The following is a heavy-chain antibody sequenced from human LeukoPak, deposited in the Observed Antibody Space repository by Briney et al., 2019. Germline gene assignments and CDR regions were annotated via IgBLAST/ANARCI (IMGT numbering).Heavy chain of an antibody. J-gene: IGHJ5*02. CDR2: IYSGGAT. Sequence: GGSLRLSCAASGFTVSSNYMSWVRQAPGKGLEWVSVIYSGGATYYADSVKGRFTISRDNSKNTLFLQMDRMRIEDTAVYYCAKDRGIMWREPLNSWGQGTLVTVSS. CDR3: AKDRGIMWREPLNS. D-gene: IGHD1-14*01. V-gene: IGHV3-53*05. CDR1: GFTVSSNY.